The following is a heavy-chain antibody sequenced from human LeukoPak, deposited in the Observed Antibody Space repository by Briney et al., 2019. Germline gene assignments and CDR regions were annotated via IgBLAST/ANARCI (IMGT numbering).Heavy chain of an antibody. J-gene: IGHJ4*02. V-gene: IGHV1-18*01. D-gene: IGHD5-12*01. CDR3: AREAVGIYSGYVRIDY. CDR1: GYTFTSYG. CDR2: ISAYNGNT. Sequence: ASVKVSCKASGYTFTSYGISWVRQAPGQGLEWMGWISAYNGNTNYAQKLQGRVTMTTDTSTSTAYMELRSLRSDDTAVYYCAREAVGIYSGYVRIDYWGQGTLVTVSS.